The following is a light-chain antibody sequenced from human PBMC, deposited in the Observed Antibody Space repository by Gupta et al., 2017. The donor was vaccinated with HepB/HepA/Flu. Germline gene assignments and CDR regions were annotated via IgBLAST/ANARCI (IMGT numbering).Light chain of an antibody. V-gene: IGKV1-39*01. Sequence: DIQMTQSPSSLSASVGDRVTITCRASQRSSSYLNWYQQKPGKDPKLLIYAASRVQSGVPSRFSGSGSGTDFTLTISRRQPEDFATYYCQQRDSTLFTFGHGTKVDIK. CDR3: QQRDSTLFT. CDR1: QRSSSY. J-gene: IGKJ3*01. CDR2: AAS.